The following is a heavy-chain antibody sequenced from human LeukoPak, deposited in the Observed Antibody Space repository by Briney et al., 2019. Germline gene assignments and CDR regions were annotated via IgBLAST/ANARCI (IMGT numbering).Heavy chain of an antibody. CDR2: ISWNSDTI. Sequence: PGRSLRLSCAASGFTFDDYAMHWVRQAPGKGLEWVSGISWNSDTIAYADSVKGRFTISRDNAKNSLYLQMNSLRAEDTALYYCVKEYYYGSGTTFYGMDVWGQGTTVTVSS. V-gene: IGHV3-9*01. CDR1: GFTFDDYA. J-gene: IGHJ6*02. D-gene: IGHD3-10*01. CDR3: VKEYYYGSGTTFYGMDV.